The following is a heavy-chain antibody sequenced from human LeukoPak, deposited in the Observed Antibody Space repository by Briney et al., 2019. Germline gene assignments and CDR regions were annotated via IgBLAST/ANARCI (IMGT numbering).Heavy chain of an antibody. CDR3: ASSDTAMAWFDP. J-gene: IGHJ5*02. V-gene: IGHV1-2*06. CDR2: INPNSGGT. CDR1: GYTFTGYY. Sequence: ASVKVSCKASGYTFTGYYMHWVRQAPGQGLEWMGRINPNSGGTSYAQKFQGRVTMTRDTSISTAYMELSRLRSDDTAVYYCASSDTAMAWFDPWGQGTLVTVSS. D-gene: IGHD5-18*01.